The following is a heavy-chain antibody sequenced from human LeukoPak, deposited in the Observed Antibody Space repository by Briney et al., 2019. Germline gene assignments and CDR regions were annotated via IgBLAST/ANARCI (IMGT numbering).Heavy chain of an antibody. CDR1: GYTFTGYY. Sequence: ASVKVSCKASGYTFTGYYMHWVRQAPGQGLEWMGWINPNSGGTNYAQKFQGRVTMTRDTSISTAYMELSRLRSDDTAVYYCARGLLAYYDFWSGYYVEDYFDYWGQGTLVTVSS. D-gene: IGHD3-3*01. V-gene: IGHV1-2*02. CDR3: ARGLLAYYDFWSGYYVEDYFDY. J-gene: IGHJ4*02. CDR2: INPNSGGT.